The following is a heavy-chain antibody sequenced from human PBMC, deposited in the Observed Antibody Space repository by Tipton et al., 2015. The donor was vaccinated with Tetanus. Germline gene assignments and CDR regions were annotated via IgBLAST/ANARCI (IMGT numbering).Heavy chain of an antibody. Sequence: TLSLTCTVSGGSLNTFYWNWIRQPAGKGLEWIGRVYSSGSTNYNPSLKSRVTMSIDASKNQFSLELTSVTAADTAVYYCARDFRERSGTYYSNYYTMDVWGQGTTVTVSS. D-gene: IGHD1-26*01. V-gene: IGHV4-4*07. J-gene: IGHJ6*02. CDR1: GGSLNTFY. CDR3: ARDFRERSGTYYSNYYTMDV. CDR2: VYSSGST.